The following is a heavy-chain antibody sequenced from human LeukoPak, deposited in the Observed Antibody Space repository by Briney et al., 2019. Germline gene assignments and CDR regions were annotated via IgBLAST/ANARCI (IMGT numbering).Heavy chain of an antibody. CDR3: AKGATPRLRFFDWFAAPDY. V-gene: IGHV3-23*01. Sequence: GGSLRLSCAASGFTFSSYAMSWVRQAPGKGLEWVSAISGSGGSTYYADSVKGRFTISRDNSKNTVYLQMNSLSAEDTAVYYCAKGATPRLRFFDWFAAPDYWGQGTLVTVSS. J-gene: IGHJ4*02. CDR1: GFTFSSYA. CDR2: ISGSGGST. D-gene: IGHD3-9*01.